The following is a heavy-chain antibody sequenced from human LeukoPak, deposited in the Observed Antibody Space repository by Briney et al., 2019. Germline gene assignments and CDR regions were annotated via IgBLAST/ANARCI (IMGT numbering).Heavy chain of an antibody. D-gene: IGHD5-12*01. CDR3: ARGADSGYENLVY. CDR2: IWYDGSNK. V-gene: IGHV3-33*01. CDR1: GFTFSSYG. Sequence: GRPLRLSCAASGFTFSSYGMHWVRQAPGKGLEWVAVIWYDGSNKYYADSVKGRFTISRDNSKNTLYLQMNSLRAEDTAVYYCARGADSGYENLVYWGQGTLVTVSS. J-gene: IGHJ4*02.